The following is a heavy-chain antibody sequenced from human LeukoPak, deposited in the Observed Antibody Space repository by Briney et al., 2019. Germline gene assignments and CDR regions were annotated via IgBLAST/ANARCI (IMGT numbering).Heavy chain of an antibody. CDR3: AKVSGYCTNGVCYTHDY. V-gene: IGHV3-23*01. J-gene: IGHJ4*02. Sequence: GGSLRLSCAASGFAFSSYAMSWVRQAPRKGLEWVSTLSGSGGSIYYADPVKGRFIISRDNSKTTLYLQMNSLRAEDTAVYYCAKVSGYCTNGVCYTHDYWGQGTLVTVSS. D-gene: IGHD2-8*01. CDR2: LSGSGGSI. CDR1: GFAFSSYA.